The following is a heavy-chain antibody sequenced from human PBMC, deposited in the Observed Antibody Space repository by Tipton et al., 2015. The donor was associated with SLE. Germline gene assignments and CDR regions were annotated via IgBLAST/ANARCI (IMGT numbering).Heavy chain of an antibody. CDR3: ARDNFDILDI. CDR1: GDSVSSHSSA. Sequence: GLVKPSQTLSLTCAISGDSVSSHSSAWNWIRQSPSRGLQWLGRTYYRSTWSNQYAVSVKSRITIDADTSKNEVSLHPNSVTPEDTAVYYCARDNFDILDIWGQGTTVTVSS. J-gene: IGHJ3*02. D-gene: IGHD3-22*01. CDR2: TYYRSTWSN. V-gene: IGHV6-1*01.